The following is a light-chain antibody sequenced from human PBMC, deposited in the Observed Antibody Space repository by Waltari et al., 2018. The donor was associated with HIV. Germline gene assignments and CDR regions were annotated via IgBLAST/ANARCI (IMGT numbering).Light chain of an antibody. Sequence: IAQSPSSPSASVGDSVTIDCRTSLCRNSFLNWYHQKPGRAPKLLIYGTSTLEPGVPSKFSGSGSGTYFTLTINSLQPDDFATYYGQQTSIAPWTFGQGTKVE. J-gene: IGKJ1*01. CDR2: GTS. CDR1: LCRNSF. V-gene: IGKV1-39*01. CDR3: QQTSIAPWT.